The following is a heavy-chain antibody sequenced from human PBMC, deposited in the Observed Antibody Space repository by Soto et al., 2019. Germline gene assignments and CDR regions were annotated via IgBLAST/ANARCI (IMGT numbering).Heavy chain of an antibody. Sequence: ASVKVSCKASGYTFTGYYMHWVRQAPGQGLEWMGWINPNSGGTNYAQKFQGRVTMTRDTSISTAYMELSRLRSDDTAVYYCARGGDCSSTSCYDWFDPWGQGTLVTVS. CDR1: GYTFTGYY. CDR2: INPNSGGT. J-gene: IGHJ5*02. V-gene: IGHV1-2*02. D-gene: IGHD2-2*01. CDR3: ARGGDCSSTSCYDWFDP.